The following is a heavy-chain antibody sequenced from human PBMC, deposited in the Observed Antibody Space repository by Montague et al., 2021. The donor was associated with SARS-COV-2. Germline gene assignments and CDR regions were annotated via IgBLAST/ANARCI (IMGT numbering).Heavy chain of an antibody. CDR2: INHRGST. Sequence: SETLSLTCTVYGGSFSGYYWSWIRQPPGKGLEWIGEINHRGSTXXXPSXXXRVTISVDTSKNQFSLKLSSVTAADTAVYYCARGSSFVTIFGVVITDPLFDYWGQGTLVTVSS. D-gene: IGHD3-3*01. V-gene: IGHV4-34*01. J-gene: IGHJ4*02. CDR1: GGSFSGYY. CDR3: ARGSSFVTIFGVVITDPLFDY.